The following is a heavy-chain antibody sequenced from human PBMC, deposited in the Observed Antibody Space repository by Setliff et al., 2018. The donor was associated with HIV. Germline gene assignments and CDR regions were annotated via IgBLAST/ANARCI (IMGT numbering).Heavy chain of an antibody. CDR3: TTAVYGYYDILTGSYIDDAFDI. D-gene: IGHD3-9*01. CDR1: GFTFNKAS. CDR2: IKSKTGGGAT. J-gene: IGHJ3*02. V-gene: IGHV3-15*01. Sequence: GGSLRLSCAASGFTFNKASMSWVRQAPGKGLEWVGRIKSKTGGGATDYAAPVKGRFIISRDDSKNTLYLQMNSLKTEDTAVYYCTTAVYGYYDILTGSYIDDAFDIWGQGTMVTVSS.